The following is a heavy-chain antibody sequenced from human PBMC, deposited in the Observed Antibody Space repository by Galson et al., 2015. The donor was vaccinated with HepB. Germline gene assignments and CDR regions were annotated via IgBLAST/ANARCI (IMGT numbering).Heavy chain of an antibody. J-gene: IGHJ4*02. CDR3: ARGRIAVAGTSDY. CDR1: GYTFTGYY. Sequence: KVSCKASGYTFTGYYMHWVRQAPGQGLEWMGWINPNSGGTNYAQKFQGRVTMTRDTSISTAYMELSRLRSDDTAVYYCARGRIAVAGTSDYWGQGTLVTVSS. D-gene: IGHD6-19*01. V-gene: IGHV1-2*02. CDR2: INPNSGGT.